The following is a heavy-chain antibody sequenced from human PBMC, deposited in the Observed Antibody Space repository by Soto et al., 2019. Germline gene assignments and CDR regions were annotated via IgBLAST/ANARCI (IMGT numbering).Heavy chain of an antibody. CDR1: GFTFSSYA. J-gene: IGHJ3*02. V-gene: IGHV3-23*01. D-gene: IGHD5-18*01. Sequence: GGSLRLSCAASGFTFSSYAMSWVRQAPGKGLEWVSAIGGSGGSTYYADSVKGRFTISRENSKNKLYRQMNSLRAEDTAVYYCAKEGYSYGYGRDAFDIWGQGTMVTVSS. CDR3: AKEGYSYGYGRDAFDI. CDR2: IGGSGGST.